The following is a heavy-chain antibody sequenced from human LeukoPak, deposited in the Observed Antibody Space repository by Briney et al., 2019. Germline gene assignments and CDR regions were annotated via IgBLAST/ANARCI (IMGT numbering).Heavy chain of an antibody. CDR2: IYFSGSR. CDR1: GASIRSGDHH. D-gene: IGHD3-22*01. J-gene: IGHJ4*02. Sequence: SETLSLTCSVSGASIRSGDHHWSWLRQSPGKGLEWIGYIYFSGSRSSNPSLRSRLTISVDTSKNQFSLKLNSVTAADTALYYCARGGGGYTLYPSDYWGQGALVTVSS. V-gene: IGHV4-30-4*08. CDR3: ARGGGGYTLYPSDY.